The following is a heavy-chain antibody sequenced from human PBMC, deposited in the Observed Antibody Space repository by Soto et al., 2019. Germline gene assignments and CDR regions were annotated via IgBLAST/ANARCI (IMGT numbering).Heavy chain of an antibody. CDR1: GYTLTELS. CDR2: FDPEDGET. J-gene: IGHJ4*02. V-gene: IGHV1-24*01. CDR3: ATKSDYDILTGFDY. Sequence: ASVKVSCKVSGYTLTELSRHWVRQAPGKGLEWMGGFDPEDGETIYAQKFQGRVTMTEDTSTDTAYMGLSSLRSEDKAVYYCATKSDYDILTGFDYWGQGTLVTVSS. D-gene: IGHD3-9*01.